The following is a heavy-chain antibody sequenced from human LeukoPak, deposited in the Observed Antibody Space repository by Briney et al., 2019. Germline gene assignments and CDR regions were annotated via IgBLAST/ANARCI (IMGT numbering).Heavy chain of an antibody. D-gene: IGHD6-19*01. CDR2: INPNSGGT. V-gene: IGHV1-2*02. Sequence: ASVKVSCKASGYTYTSYGISWVRQAPGQGLEWMGWINPNSGGTNYAQKFQGRVTMTRDTSISTAYMELSRLRSDDTAVYYCARGGIAVAEIDFDYWGQGTLVTVSS. CDR1: GYTYTSYG. J-gene: IGHJ4*02. CDR3: ARGGIAVAEIDFDY.